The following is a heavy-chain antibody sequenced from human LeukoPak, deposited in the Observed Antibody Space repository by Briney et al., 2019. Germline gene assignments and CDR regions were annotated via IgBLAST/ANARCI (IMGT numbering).Heavy chain of an antibody. CDR2: IYYSGST. CDR1: GGSISSYY. J-gene: IGHJ4*02. CDR3: ARWVVGATRDPDY. D-gene: IGHD1-26*01. V-gene: IGHV4-59*08. Sequence: SQTLSLTCTVSGGSISSYYWSWIWQPPAKGMDRNGYIYYSGSTNYNPPLKSPVTISVDTTKNQFSLKLSSVTAADTAVYYCARWVVGATRDPDYWGQGTLVTVSS.